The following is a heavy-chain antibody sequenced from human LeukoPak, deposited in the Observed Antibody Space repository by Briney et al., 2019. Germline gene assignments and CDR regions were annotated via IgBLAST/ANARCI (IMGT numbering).Heavy chain of an antibody. CDR2: ISSSSSYI. CDR1: GFTVSNNY. Sequence: PGGSLRLSCAASGFTVSNNYMSWVRQAPGKGLEWVSSISSSSSYIYYADSVKGRFTISRDNAKNSLYLQMNSLRAEDTAVYYCARDGAGEFDYWGQGTLVTVSS. CDR3: ARDGAGEFDY. J-gene: IGHJ4*02. D-gene: IGHD3-10*01. V-gene: IGHV3-21*01.